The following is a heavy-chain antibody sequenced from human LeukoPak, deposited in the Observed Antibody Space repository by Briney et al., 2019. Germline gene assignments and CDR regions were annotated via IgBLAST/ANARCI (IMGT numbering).Heavy chain of an antibody. CDR3: AKVLTPQYYYYYYMDV. CDR1: GFTFSSYA. V-gene: IGHV3-23*01. J-gene: IGHJ6*03. Sequence: GGSLRLSCAASGFTFSSYAMSWFRKAPGKGLEWVSAISGSGGSTYYADSVKGRFTISRDNSKNTLYLQMNSLRAEDTAVYYCAKVLTPQYYYYYYMDVWGKGTTVTVSS. CDR2: ISGSGGST.